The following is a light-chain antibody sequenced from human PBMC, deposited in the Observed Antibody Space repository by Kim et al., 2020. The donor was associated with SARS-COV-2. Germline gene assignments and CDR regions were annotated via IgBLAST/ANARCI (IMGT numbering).Light chain of an antibody. CDR1: SSDVGSYNY. V-gene: IGLV2-11*01. J-gene: IGLJ2*01. CDR2: DVT. Sequence: QSALTQPRSVSGSPGQSVTISCTGTSSDVGSYNYVSWYQQHPGKAPKLIIYDVTKRPSGVPDRFSGSKSGNTASLTISGLQAEDEADYYCCSYAGSVVFGGGTQLTAL. CDR3: CSYAGSVV.